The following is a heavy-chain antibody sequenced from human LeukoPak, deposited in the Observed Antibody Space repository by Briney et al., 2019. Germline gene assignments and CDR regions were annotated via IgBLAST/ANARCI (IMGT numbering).Heavy chain of an antibody. CDR2: IYPGDSDT. J-gene: IGHJ5*02. Sequence: MSGESLKISCKGSGYSFTSYWIGWVRQMPGEGLEWMGIIYPGDSDTRYSPSFQGQVTISADKSISTAYLQWSSLKASDTAMYYCASMIVVGGNWFDPWGQGTLVTVSS. CDR3: ASMIVVGGNWFDP. V-gene: IGHV5-51*01. CDR1: GYSFTSYW. D-gene: IGHD3-22*01.